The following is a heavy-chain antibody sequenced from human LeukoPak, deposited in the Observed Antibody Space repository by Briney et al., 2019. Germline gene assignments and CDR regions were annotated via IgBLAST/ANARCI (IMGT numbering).Heavy chain of an antibody. CDR3: ARRPYGDPAAGFDY. CDR2: IYHSGST. CDR1: GGSFSGYY. D-gene: IGHD4-17*01. J-gene: IGHJ4*02. V-gene: IGHV4-38-2*01. Sequence: PSETLSLTCAVYGGSFSGYYWGWIRQPPGKGLEWIGSIYHSGSTYYNPSLKSRVTISVDTSKNQFSLRLSSVTAADTAVYYCARRPYGDPAAGFDYWGQGTLVTVSS.